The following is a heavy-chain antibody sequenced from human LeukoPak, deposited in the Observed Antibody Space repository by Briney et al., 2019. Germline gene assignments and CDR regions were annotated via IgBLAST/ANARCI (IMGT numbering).Heavy chain of an antibody. CDR1: GFTFSSYA. D-gene: IGHD2-21*01. CDR2: ISGSGDST. J-gene: IGHJ4*02. Sequence: GGSLRLSCAASGFTFSSYAMSWVRQTPGKGLEWVSAISGSGDSTYYADSVKARFTISRDNSKNTLYLQMNSLRAEDTAVYYCARGLRTRLDYWGQGTLVTVSS. V-gene: IGHV3-23*01. CDR3: ARGLRTRLDY.